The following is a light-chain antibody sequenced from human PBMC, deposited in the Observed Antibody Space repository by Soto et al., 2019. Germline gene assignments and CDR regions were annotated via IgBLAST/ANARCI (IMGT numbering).Light chain of an antibody. V-gene: IGLV3-1*01. CDR1: KLGDKY. Sequence: SYELTQPPSVSVSPGQTASITCSGDKLGDKYACWYQQRPGQSPVLVIYQDRKRPSGIPERFSGSNPGNTATLTISGTQAMDEADYYCQAWDSSTVVFGGGTKVTVL. CDR2: QDR. J-gene: IGLJ2*01. CDR3: QAWDSSTVV.